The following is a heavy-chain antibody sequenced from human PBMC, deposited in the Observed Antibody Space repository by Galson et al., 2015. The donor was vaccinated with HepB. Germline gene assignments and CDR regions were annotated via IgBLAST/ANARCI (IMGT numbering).Heavy chain of an antibody. J-gene: IGHJ4*02. CDR2: IYSGGST. CDR1: GFTVSGYY. D-gene: IGHD3-22*01. V-gene: IGHV3-66*02. CDR3: ARGQRDIYDTGGYYGNY. Sequence: SLRLSCAASGFTVSGYYMSWVRQAPGQGLEWVSVIYSGGSTYYAVSVKGRFTISRDNSKNTLCLQMNSLRAEDTAVYYCARGQRDIYDTGGYYGNYWGQGTLVTVSS.